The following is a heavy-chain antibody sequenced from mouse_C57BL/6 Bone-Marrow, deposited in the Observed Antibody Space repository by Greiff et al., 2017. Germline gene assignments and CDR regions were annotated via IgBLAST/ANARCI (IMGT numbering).Heavy chain of an antibody. CDR2: IRNKANNHAT. D-gene: IGHD4-1*02. J-gene: IGHJ2*01. Sequence: EVKVEEPGGGLVPPGGSMKLSCAASGFTFSDAWMDWVRQSPEKGLEWVAEIRNKANNHATYYAESVKGRFTISRDDSRSSVYQQRHSLWDEATSMYYCTLFNWDRFGDWGQGTTLTVSS. CDR1: GFTFSDAW. V-gene: IGHV6-6*01. CDR3: TLFNWDRFGD.